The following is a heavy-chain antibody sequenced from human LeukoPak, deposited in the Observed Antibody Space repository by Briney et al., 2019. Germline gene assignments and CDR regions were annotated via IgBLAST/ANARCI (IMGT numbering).Heavy chain of an antibody. J-gene: IGHJ4*02. D-gene: IGHD3-9*01. V-gene: IGHV3-15*07. Sequence: GGSLRLSCAASGFIFSNAWMNWVRQAPEKGLEWVGRIKSKTDGGTTDYAAPVKGRFIISRDDSKNTLYLQMNSLKTEDTALYYCTTVYLTGEGNDYWGQGTLVTVSS. CDR3: TTVYLTGEGNDY. CDR2: IKSKTDGGTT. CDR1: GFIFSNAW.